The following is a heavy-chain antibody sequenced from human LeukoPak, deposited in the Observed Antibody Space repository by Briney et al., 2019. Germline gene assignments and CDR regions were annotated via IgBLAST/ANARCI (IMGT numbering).Heavy chain of an antibody. CDR2: ISWNSGTI. D-gene: IGHD6-13*01. J-gene: IGHJ4*02. CDR3: AAQGIAAD. Sequence: PGGSLRLSCAASGFTFDDYAMHWVRQTPGKGLEWVLGISWNSGTIAYADSVKGRFTISRDNAKNSLYLQMNSLRAEDSALYYCAAQGIAADWGQGTLVTVSS. CDR1: GFTFDDYA. V-gene: IGHV3-9*01.